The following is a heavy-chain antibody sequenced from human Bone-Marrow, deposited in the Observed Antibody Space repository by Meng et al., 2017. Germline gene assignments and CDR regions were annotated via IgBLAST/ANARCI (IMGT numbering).Heavy chain of an antibody. J-gene: IGHJ5*02. Sequence: GGSLRLSCKGSGYSFTSYWIGWVRQMPGKGLEWMGIIYPGDSDTRYSPSFQGQVTISADKSISTAYLQWRSLKASDTAMYYCARGGFGELLRRWFDPWGQGTLVTVSS. CDR3: ARGGFGELLRRWFDP. V-gene: IGHV5-51*01. CDR1: GYSFTSYW. CDR2: IYPGDSDT. D-gene: IGHD3-10*01.